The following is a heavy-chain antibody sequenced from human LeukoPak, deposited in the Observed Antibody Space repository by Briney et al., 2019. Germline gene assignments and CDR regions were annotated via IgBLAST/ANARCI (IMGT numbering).Heavy chain of an antibody. V-gene: IGHV4-30-2*01. CDR1: GGSISSGSYS. CDR3: ARSPGIAVADWFDP. D-gene: IGHD6-19*01. CDR2: IYHSGST. J-gene: IGHJ5*02. Sequence: PSETLSLTCAVSGGSISSGSYSWSWIRQPQGKGLEWIGYIYHSGSTYYNPPLKSRVTISVDRSKNQFSLKLSSVTAADTAVYYCARSPGIAVADWFDPWGQGTLVTVSS.